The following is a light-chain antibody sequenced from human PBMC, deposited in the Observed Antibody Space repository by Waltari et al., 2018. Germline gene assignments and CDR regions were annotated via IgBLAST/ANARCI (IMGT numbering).Light chain of an antibody. CDR3: NSRDSSGNRWV. V-gene: IGLV3-19*01. CDR1: SLRRYY. J-gene: IGLJ3*02. CDR2: DKN. Sequence: SSELTQDPAVSVALGQTVRITCQGDSLRRYYASWNQQKPGQAPVLVIYDKNNRPSGIPDRFSGSSSGNTASLTIPGAQAEDEADYYCNSRDSSGNRWVFGGGTKLTVL.